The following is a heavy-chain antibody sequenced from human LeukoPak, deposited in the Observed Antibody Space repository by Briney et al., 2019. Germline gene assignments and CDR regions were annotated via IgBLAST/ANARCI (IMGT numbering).Heavy chain of an antibody. Sequence: GGSLRLSCAASGFTLTNYAMHWVRQAPGKGLEWVAVISSDGSKKYYADSVKGRFTISRDNAKNSLYLQMNSLRAEDTAMYYCVRDRGYCSGGTCYALWDYWGQGTLVTVSS. CDR2: ISSDGSKK. CDR3: VRDRGYCSGGTCYALWDY. J-gene: IGHJ4*02. V-gene: IGHV3-30*04. CDR1: GFTLTNYA. D-gene: IGHD2-15*01.